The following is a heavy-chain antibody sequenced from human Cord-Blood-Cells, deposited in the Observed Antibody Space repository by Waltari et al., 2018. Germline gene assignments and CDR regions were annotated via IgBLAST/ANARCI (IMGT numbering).Heavy chain of an antibody. CDR2: MNPNSGNT. CDR3: ASGGEEYSSSWYNWFDP. J-gene: IGHJ5*02. V-gene: IGHV1-8*01. Sequence: QVQLVQSGAEVKKPGASVKVSCKASGYTFTSYDINWVRTATGPGLEWMGWMNPNSGNTGYAQKFQGRVTMTRNTSISTAYMELSSLRSEDTAVYYCASGGEEYSSSWYNWFDPWGQGTLVTVSS. D-gene: IGHD6-13*01. CDR1: GYTFTSYD.